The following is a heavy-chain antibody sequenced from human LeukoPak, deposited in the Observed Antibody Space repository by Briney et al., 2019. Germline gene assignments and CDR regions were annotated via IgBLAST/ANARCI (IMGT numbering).Heavy chain of an antibody. J-gene: IGHJ4*01. Sequence: PSETLSLTCTVSGDSIRNYYWSWIRQPAGKGLEWIGRISTNGDTNYNPSLNSRVTMSIDGSRNQFSLKLNSVTAADTAVYYCAFSEVGTTKVFDYWGQGLVVTVSS. CDR2: ISTNGDT. CDR3: AFSEVGTTKVFDY. CDR1: GDSIRNYY. V-gene: IGHV4-4*07. D-gene: IGHD1-26*01.